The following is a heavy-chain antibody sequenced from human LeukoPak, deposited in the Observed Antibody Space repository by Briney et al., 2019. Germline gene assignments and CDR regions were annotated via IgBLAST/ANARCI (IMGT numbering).Heavy chain of an antibody. Sequence: GGSLRLSCAASGFTFSSYSMNWVRQAPGRGLEWVSSISSTSGYIYYTDSLQGRFTISRDNAKNSLYLQMNSLRAEDTAVYYCARDQNTYNSWNRMSSFDIWGQGTMVTVS. J-gene: IGHJ3*02. V-gene: IGHV3-21*01. CDR3: ARDQNTYNSWNRMSSFDI. CDR1: GFTFSSYS. CDR2: ISSTSGYI. D-gene: IGHD1-1*01.